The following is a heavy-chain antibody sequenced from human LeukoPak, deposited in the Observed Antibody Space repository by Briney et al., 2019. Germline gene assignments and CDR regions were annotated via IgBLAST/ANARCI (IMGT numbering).Heavy chain of an antibody. CDR3: ARDRGIAEADSFDP. D-gene: IGHD6-13*01. CDR1: GYTYATDG. Sequence: ASVKVSCKASGYTYATDGISWVRQAPGQGLEWMGWIDTYSGKTNYAQKFQGRVTMTSDTSTSTAYMELRSLRSDDTAVYYCARDRGIAEADSFDPWGQGTLVTVSS. V-gene: IGHV1-18*01. CDR2: IDTYSGKT. J-gene: IGHJ5*02.